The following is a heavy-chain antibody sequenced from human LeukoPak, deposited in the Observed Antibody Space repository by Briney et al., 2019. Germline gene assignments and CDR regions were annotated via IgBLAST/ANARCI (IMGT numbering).Heavy chain of an antibody. CDR3: ARGPRDHRQYNWFDP. CDR1: GYTFTSYA. V-gene: IGHV1-3*01. D-gene: IGHD1-14*01. Sequence: ASVKVSCKASGYTFTSYAMHWVRQAPGQRLEWMGWINAGNGNTKYSQKFQGRVTITRDTSASTAYMELSSLRSEDTAVYYCARGPRDHRQYNWFDPWGQGTLVTVSS. J-gene: IGHJ5*02. CDR2: INAGNGNT.